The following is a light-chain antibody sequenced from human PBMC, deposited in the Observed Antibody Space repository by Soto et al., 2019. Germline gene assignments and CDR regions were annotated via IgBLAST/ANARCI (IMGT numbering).Light chain of an antibody. CDR3: GSWDSSLSAYV. J-gene: IGLJ1*01. CDR2: DDN. Sequence: QGLVTQPPWVSAARGQKFTIACSGSSSNIGGNSVSWYQQLPGTAPKLLIYDDNKRPSGIPDRFSGSKSGTSATLGITGFRTGDEADYYCGSWDSSLSAYVFGTGTKVTVL. V-gene: IGLV1-51*01. CDR1: SSNIGGNS.